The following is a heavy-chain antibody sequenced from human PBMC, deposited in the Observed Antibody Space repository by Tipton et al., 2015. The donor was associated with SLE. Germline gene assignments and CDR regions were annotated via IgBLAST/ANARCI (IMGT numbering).Heavy chain of an antibody. V-gene: IGHV3-21*01. CDR3: ARGGTQWQYYFDY. CDR2: ISSSSSYI. Sequence: GSLRLSCAASGFTFSSYSMNWVRQAPGKGLEWVSSISSSSSYIYYADSVKGRFTISRDNAKSSLYLQMNSLRAEDTAVYYCARGGTQWQYYFDYWGQGTLVTVSS. D-gene: IGHD6-19*01. CDR1: GFTFSSYS. J-gene: IGHJ4*02.